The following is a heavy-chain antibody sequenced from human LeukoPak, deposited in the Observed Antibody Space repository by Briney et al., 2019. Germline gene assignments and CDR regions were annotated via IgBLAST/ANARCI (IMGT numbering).Heavy chain of an antibody. D-gene: IGHD2/OR15-2a*01. CDR1: GFTFSSYW. V-gene: IGHV3-7*01. J-gene: IGHJ4*02. Sequence: GGLLRLSCAAPGFTFSSYWMSWVRQAPGKGQDWVDNIKQDGSEKYYVDSVKGRLTIPRDHAKNSLYLQMNSLRAEDTAVYYCVRDNPRCCGVIPSNIDDYWGQGTLVTVSS. CDR3: VRDNPRCCGVIPSNIDDY. CDR2: IKQDGSEK.